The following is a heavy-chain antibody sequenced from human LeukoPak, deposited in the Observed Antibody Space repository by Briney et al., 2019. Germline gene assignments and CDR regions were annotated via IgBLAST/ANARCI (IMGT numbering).Heavy chain of an antibody. V-gene: IGHV3-11*04. CDR1: GFTFSDYY. D-gene: IGHD2-8*01. CDR3: ARSVYLLYYFDY. J-gene: IGHJ4*02. CDR2: ISSSGSTI. Sequence: PGGSLRLSCAASGFTFSDYYMSWIRQAPGKGLEWVSYISSSGSTIYYADPVKGRFTISRDNAKNSLYLQMNSLRAEDTAVYYCARSVYLLYYFDYWGQGTLVTVSS.